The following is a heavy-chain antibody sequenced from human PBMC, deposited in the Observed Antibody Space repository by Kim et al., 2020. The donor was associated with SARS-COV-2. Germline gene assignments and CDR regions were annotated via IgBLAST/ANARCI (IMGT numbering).Heavy chain of an antibody. J-gene: IGHJ5*02. CDR3: ARTRYDSSGFYSS. D-gene: IGHD3-22*01. V-gene: IGHV6-1*01. Sequence: GVSVKGRITIDPDTSKNQFSLQLNSVTPEDTAVYYCARTRYDSSGFYSSWGQGALVTVSS.